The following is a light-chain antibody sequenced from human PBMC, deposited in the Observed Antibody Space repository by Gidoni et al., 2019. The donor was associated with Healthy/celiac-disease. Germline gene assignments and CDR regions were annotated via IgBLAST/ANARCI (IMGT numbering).Light chain of an antibody. V-gene: IGKV3-15*01. J-gene: IGKJ4*01. CDR3: QQYNNWPPLT. CDR2: GAS. Sequence: EIVMTQSPATLSVSPGERATLSCRANQSVSSNLAWYQQKPGQAPRLLIYGASTRATGIPARFSGSGSGTGFTLTISSLQSEDFAVYYCQQYNNWPPLTFGGXTKVEIK. CDR1: QSVSSN.